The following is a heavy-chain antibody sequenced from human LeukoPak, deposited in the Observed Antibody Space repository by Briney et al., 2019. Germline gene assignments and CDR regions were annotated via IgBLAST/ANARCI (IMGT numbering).Heavy chain of an antibody. CDR1: GYTFTSYV. CDR3: AATDYYDSSGPVDY. CDR2: ISAYNGNT. J-gene: IGHJ4*02. D-gene: IGHD3-22*01. V-gene: IGHV1-18*01. Sequence: GASVKVSCKASGYTFTSYVISWVRQAPGQGLEWMGWISAYNGNTNYAQKLQGRVTMTTDTSTSTAYMELRSLRSDDTAVYYCAATDYYDSSGPVDYWGQGTLVTVSS.